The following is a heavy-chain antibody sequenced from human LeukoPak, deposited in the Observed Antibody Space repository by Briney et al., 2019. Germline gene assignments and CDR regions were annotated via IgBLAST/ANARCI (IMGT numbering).Heavy chain of an antibody. CDR1: GFTFSGYA. Sequence: GGSLRLSCAASGFTFSGYAMSWVRQAPGKGLEWVSAISGSGGSTYYADSVKGRFTISRDNSKNTLYLQMNSLRAEDTAVYYCAKPFGRPGYFDYWGQGTLVTVSS. D-gene: IGHD1-26*01. J-gene: IGHJ4*02. V-gene: IGHV3-23*01. CDR2: ISGSGGST. CDR3: AKPFGRPGYFDY.